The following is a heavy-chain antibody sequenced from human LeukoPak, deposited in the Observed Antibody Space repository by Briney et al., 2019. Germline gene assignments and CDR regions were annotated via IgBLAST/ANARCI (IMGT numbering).Heavy chain of an antibody. CDR1: GFTFSSSYA. CDR3: ARGYYYDSSGYPGDY. V-gene: IGHV3-23*01. J-gene: IGHJ4*02. D-gene: IGHD3-22*01. Sequence: GGSLRLSCAPSGFTFSSSYAMSWVRQAPGKGLEWVSAITGSGGGTYYADSVKGRFTISRDNSKNSLYLQMNSLRAEDTALYYCARGYYYDSSGYPGDYWGQGTLVTVSS. CDR2: ITGSGGGT.